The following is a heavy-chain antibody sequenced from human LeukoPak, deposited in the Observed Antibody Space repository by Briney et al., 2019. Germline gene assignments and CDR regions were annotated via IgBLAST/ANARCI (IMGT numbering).Heavy chain of an antibody. CDR2: INPNSGGT. CDR1: GYTFTRYY. Sequence: GASVKVSCKASGYTFTRYYMHWVRQAPGQGLEWMGWINPNSGGTNYAQKFQGRVTMTRDTSISTAYMELSRLRSDDTAVYYCARSAFYYYYMDVWGKGTTVTVSS. J-gene: IGHJ6*03. CDR3: ARSAFYYYYMDV. V-gene: IGHV1-2*02.